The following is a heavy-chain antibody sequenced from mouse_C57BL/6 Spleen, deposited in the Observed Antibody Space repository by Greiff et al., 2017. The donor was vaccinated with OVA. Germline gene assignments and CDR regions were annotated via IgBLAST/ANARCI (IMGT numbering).Heavy chain of an antibody. J-gene: IGHJ2*01. CDR1: GFTFSSYG. CDR2: ISSGGSYT. Sequence: EVKLVESGGDLVKPGGSLKLSCAASGFTFSSYGMSWVRQTPDKRLEWVATISSGGSYTYYPESVKGGFTISRDNAKNTLYLQMSSLKSEDTAMYYCARLSLLNYFDYWGQGTTLTVSS. V-gene: IGHV5-6*01. CDR3: ARLSLLNYFDY. D-gene: IGHD2-10*01.